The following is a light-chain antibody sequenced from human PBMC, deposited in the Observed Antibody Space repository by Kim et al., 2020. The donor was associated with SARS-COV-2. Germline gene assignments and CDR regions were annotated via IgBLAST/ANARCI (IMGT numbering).Light chain of an antibody. CDR3: QQYGTSPWT. J-gene: IGKJ1*01. V-gene: IGKV3-20*01. Sequence: EIVLTQSPGTLSLSPGESATLSCRASQSVRSSYLAWYQQKSGQAPRLLIYGASSRATGIPDRFSGSGSGTDFTLTISRLEPEDFAVYYCQQYGTSPWTFGQGTKVDIK. CDR1: QSVRSSY. CDR2: GAS.